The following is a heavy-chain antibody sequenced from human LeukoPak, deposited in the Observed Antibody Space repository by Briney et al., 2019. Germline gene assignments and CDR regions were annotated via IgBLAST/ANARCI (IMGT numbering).Heavy chain of an antibody. CDR3: ARGGHSYGTFDS. CDR1: GASINRYF. Sequence: SETLSLTCTVSGASINRYFWTWIRQPPGMGLEWIGYNHHTRGAIYNPSLNSRVTISLDTSTNQFSLKLRSVTAADTAAYYCARGGHSYGTFDSWGRGALVSVSS. V-gene: IGHV4-59*08. CDR2: NHHTRGA. J-gene: IGHJ4*02. D-gene: IGHD3-16*01.